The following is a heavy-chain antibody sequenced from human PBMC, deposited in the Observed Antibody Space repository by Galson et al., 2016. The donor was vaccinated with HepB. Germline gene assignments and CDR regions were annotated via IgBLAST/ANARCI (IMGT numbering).Heavy chain of an antibody. CDR3: ARSTVTTFYY. CDR1: GGSISSSSYY. J-gene: IGHJ4*02. Sequence: LSLTCTVSGGSISSSSYYWGWIRQPPGKGLEWIGSIYYSGSTYYNPSLKSRVTISVDTSKNQFSLKLSSVTAADTAVYYCARSTVTTFYYWGQGTLVTASS. CDR2: IYYSGST. V-gene: IGHV4-39*01. D-gene: IGHD4-17*01.